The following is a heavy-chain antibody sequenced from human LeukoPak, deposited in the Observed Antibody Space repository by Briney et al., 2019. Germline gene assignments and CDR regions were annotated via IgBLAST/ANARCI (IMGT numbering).Heavy chain of an antibody. D-gene: IGHD3-22*01. V-gene: IGHV5-51*01. CDR3: ARPSWDSSGHHRNALDI. J-gene: IGHJ3*02. CDR1: GYIFTSYW. Sequence: GESLQISCQGSGYIFTSYWIGWVRQLPGKGLEWMGIIYPGDSDTRYSPSFQGQVTISADKSISTAYQQWSSLKASDTAMYYCARPSWDSSGHHRNALDIWGQGTMVTVSS. CDR2: IYPGDSDT.